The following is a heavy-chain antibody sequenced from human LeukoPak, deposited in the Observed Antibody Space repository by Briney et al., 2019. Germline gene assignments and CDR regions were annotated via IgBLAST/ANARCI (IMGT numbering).Heavy chain of an antibody. J-gene: IGHJ4*02. V-gene: IGHV3-11*04. CDR2: ISSSGTST. CDR1: GFTFSDYY. CDR3: ARGSYLDY. Sequence: GGSLRLSCAASGFTFSDYYMNWIRQAPGKGLEWVSYISSSGTSTYYADSVKGRFTISRDNAKNSLYLQMNSLRAEDTAVYYCARGSYLDYWGQGTLVTVSS.